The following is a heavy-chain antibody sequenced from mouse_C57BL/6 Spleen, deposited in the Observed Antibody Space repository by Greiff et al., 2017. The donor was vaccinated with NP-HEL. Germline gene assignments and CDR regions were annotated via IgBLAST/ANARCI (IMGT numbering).Heavy chain of an antibody. V-gene: IGHV5-16*01. J-gene: IGHJ4*01. CDR1: GFTFSDYY. D-gene: IGHD2-4*01. CDR2: INYDGSST. CDR3: ARDYDYDGAGYAMDY. Sequence: EVKLVESEGGLVQPGSSMKLSCTASGFTFSDYYMAWVRQVPEKGLEWVANINYDGSSTYYLDSLKSRFIISIDNAKNILYLQMSSLKSEDTATYYCARDYDYDGAGYAMDYWGQGTSVTVSS.